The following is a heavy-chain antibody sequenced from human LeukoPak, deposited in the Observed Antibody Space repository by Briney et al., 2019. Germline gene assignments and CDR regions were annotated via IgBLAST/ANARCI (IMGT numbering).Heavy chain of an antibody. CDR2: TRNKGHGYIK. V-gene: IGHV3-72*01. D-gene: IGHD6-13*01. CDR1: GFTLSDHY. CDR3: ARAGYSKGFDY. Sequence: GGSLRLSCAASGFTLSDHYMDWGRQAPGMGLEWVARTRNKGHGYIKEYAASVKGRFTISRDDSKNSLYLQMNSLKTEDTAVYYCARAGYSKGFDYWGQGTLVTVSS. J-gene: IGHJ4*02.